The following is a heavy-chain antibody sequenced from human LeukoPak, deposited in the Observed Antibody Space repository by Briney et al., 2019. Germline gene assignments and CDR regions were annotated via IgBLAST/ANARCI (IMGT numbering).Heavy chain of an antibody. CDR1: GFTVSSNY. CDR2: IYSGGST. J-gene: IGHJ6*02. D-gene: IGHD2-2*01. CDR3: ARDGCSSTSCPRGVRYYGMDV. V-gene: IGHV3-53*01. Sequence: GGSLRLSCAASGFTVSSNYMSWVRPAPGKGLEWVSVIYSGGSTYYADSVKGRCTISRDNSKNTLYLQMNSLRAEDTAVYYCARDGCSSTSCPRGVRYYGMDVWGQGTTVTVSS.